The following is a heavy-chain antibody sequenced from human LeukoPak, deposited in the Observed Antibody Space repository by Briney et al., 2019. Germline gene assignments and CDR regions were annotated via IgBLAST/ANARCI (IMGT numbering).Heavy chain of an antibody. CDR3: AREGYYGSGSPPSLYFDY. D-gene: IGHD3-10*01. CDR1: GFTFRNYV. Sequence: GGSLGLSCAASGFTFRNYVIHWVRQAPGKGLEWVAVTSSDLNVKLYADSVKGRFTISRDNSRSTLYLQMNSLRPEDTAIYYCAREGYYGSGSPPSLYFDYWGQGTLSPSPQ. V-gene: IGHV3-30-3*01. J-gene: IGHJ4*02. CDR2: TSSDLNVK.